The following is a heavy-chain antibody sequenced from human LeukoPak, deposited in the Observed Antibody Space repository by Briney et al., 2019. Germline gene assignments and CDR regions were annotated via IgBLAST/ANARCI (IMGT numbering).Heavy chain of an antibody. Sequence: GGSLRLSCAASGFTFSSYGMHWVRQAPGKGLEWVAFIRYDGSNKYYADSVKGRFTISRDNSKNTLYLQMNSLRAEDTAVYYCAKDLGGYGGYHGFDYWGQGTLVTVSS. CDR3: AKDLGGYGGYHGFDY. CDR2: IRYDGSNK. CDR1: GFTFSSYG. V-gene: IGHV3-30*02. D-gene: IGHD5-12*01. J-gene: IGHJ4*02.